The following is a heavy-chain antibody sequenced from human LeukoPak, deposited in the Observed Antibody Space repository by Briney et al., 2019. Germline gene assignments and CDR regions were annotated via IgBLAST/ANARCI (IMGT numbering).Heavy chain of an antibody. CDR3: ARPGYSYGYNWFDP. V-gene: IGHV4-39*01. D-gene: IGHD5-18*01. CDR1: GGSISSSSYS. Sequence: SETLSLTCTVSGGSISSSSYSWGWIRQPPGKGLEWIGSIYYSGSTYYNPSLKSRVTISVDTSKNQFSLKLSSVTAADTAVYYCARPGYSYGYNWFDPWGQGTLVTVSS. CDR2: IYYSGST. J-gene: IGHJ5*02.